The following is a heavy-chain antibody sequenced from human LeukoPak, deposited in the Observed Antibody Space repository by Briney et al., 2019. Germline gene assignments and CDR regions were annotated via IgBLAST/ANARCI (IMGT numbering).Heavy chain of an antibody. Sequence: PSQTLSLTCTVSGGSISSGGYYWSWIRQHPGKGLEWIGYIYHSGSTYYNPSLKSRVTISVDRSKNQFSLKLSSVTAADTAVYYCASSTPKYYDFWSGYYPPAIMDVWGQGTTVTVSS. D-gene: IGHD3-3*01. J-gene: IGHJ6*02. CDR1: GGSISSGGYY. CDR2: IYHSGST. V-gene: IGHV4-30-2*01. CDR3: ASSTPKYYDFWSGYYPPAIMDV.